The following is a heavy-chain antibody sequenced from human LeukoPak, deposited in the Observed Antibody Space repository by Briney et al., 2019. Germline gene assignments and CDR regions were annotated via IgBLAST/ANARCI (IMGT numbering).Heavy chain of an antibody. D-gene: IGHD3-3*02. Sequence: SETLSLTRAVSGYSISSGYYWGWIRQPPGKGLEWIGSIYHSGSTYYNPSLKSRVTISVDTSKNQFSLKLSSVTAADTAVYYCARHSTHFWSGLDWFDPCGQGTLVTVSS. CDR2: IYHSGST. CDR1: GYSISSGYY. J-gene: IGHJ5*02. CDR3: ARHSTHFWSGLDWFDP. V-gene: IGHV4-38-2*01.